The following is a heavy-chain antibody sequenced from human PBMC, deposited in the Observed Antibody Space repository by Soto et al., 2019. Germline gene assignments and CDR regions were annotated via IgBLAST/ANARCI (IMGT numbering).Heavy chain of an antibody. D-gene: IGHD6-13*01. CDR3: ARPSSPYSSSWYWYFDL. CDR1: GFTFSSYG. Sequence: QVQLVESGGGVAQPGRSLRLSCAASGFTFSSYGMHWVRQAPGKGLEWVAVIWYDGSNKYYADSVKGRFTISRDNSKNTLYLQMNSLRAEDTAVYYCARPSSPYSSSWYWYFDLWGRGTLVTVSS. CDR2: IWYDGSNK. J-gene: IGHJ2*01. V-gene: IGHV3-33*01.